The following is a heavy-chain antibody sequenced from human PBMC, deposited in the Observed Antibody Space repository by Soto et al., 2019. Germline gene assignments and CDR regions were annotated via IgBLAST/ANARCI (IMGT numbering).Heavy chain of an antibody. D-gene: IGHD6-6*01. CDR2: ISAYNGNT. V-gene: IGHV1-18*04. CDR3: ARGTFAPTGSSDH. J-gene: IGHJ4*02. CDR1: GYTFTTYG. Sequence: QVQMVQSGAEVKKPGASVRVSCKASGYTFTTYGISWVRQAPGQGLEWMGWISAYNGNTNYAEKVQGRVTMTTDTSTNTAYMELRSLTSDDTAVYYCARGTFAPTGSSDHWGQGTLVTVSS.